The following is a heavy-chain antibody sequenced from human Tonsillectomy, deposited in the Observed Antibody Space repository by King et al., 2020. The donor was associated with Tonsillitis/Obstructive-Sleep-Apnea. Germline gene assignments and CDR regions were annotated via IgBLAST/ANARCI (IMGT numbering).Heavy chain of an antibody. CDR3: TVGFDFWSGYTPFDS. J-gene: IGHJ4*02. CDR2: IDPSDSYI. CDR1: GYSFTSYW. D-gene: IGHD3-3*01. Sequence: VQLVESGAEVKKPGESLKIPCKGSGYSFTSYWISWVRQMPGKGLEWIGRIDPSDSYINYSPSFQGHVTISADKSISTACLQWIRLKASDTAMYYCTVGFDFWSGYTPFDSWGQGTLVTVSS. V-gene: IGHV5-10-1*01.